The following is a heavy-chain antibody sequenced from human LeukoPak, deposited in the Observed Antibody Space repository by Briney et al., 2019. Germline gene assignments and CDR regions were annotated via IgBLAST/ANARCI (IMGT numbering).Heavy chain of an antibody. CDR2: ISGSGGST. CDR1: GFTFSSYA. CDR3: AKDPFIQLWPLFDY. V-gene: IGHV3-23*01. D-gene: IGHD5-18*01. Sequence: AGGSLRLSCAASGFTFSSYAMSWVRQAPGKGLEWVSAISGSGGSTYYADSVKGRFTISRDNSKNTLYLQMNSLRAEDTAVYYCAKDPFIQLWPLFDYWGQGTLVTVSS. J-gene: IGHJ4*02.